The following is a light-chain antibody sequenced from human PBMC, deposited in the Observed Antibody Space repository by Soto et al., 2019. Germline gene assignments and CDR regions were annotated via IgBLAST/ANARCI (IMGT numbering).Light chain of an antibody. CDR3: QQRSNLS. V-gene: IGKV3-11*01. Sequence: EIVLTQSPATLSLSPGERATLSCRASQSVSSYLAWYQQKPGQAPRLLIYDASNRATGIPARFSGSGSGTDFTLTISSLDPEDFAVYFSQQRSNLSFGQGTKVEIK. CDR2: DAS. J-gene: IGKJ1*01. CDR1: QSVSSY.